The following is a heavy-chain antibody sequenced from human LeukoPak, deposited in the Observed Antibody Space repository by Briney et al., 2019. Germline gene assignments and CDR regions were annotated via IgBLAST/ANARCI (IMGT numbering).Heavy chain of an antibody. CDR3: ARTYSYGFYYYYYMGV. D-gene: IGHD5-18*01. J-gene: IGHJ6*03. CDR2: IYYSGST. Sequence: SETLSLTCTVSGGSISSYYLSWIRQPPGKGLEWIGYIYYSGSTNYNPSLKSRVTISVDTSKNQFSLKLSSVTAADTAVYYCARTYSYGFYYYYYMGVWGKGTTVTVSS. V-gene: IGHV4-59*08. CDR1: GGSISSYY.